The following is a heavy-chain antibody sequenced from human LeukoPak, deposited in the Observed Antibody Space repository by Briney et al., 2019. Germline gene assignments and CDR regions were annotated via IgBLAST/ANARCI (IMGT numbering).Heavy chain of an antibody. CDR2: INHSGST. Sequence: PSETLSLTCAVYGGSFSGYYWSRIRQPPGKGLEWIGEINHSGSTNYNPSLKSRVTISVDTSKNQFSLKLSSVTAADTAVYYCARVRLYYGHDYWGQGTLVTVSS. D-gene: IGHD3-10*01. J-gene: IGHJ4*02. CDR3: ARVRLYYGHDY. V-gene: IGHV4-34*01. CDR1: GGSFSGYY.